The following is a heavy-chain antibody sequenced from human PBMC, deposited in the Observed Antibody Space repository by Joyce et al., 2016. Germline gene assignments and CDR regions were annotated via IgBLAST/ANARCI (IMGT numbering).Heavy chain of an antibody. V-gene: IGHV3-73*02. Sequence: EVQLVESGGGLVQPGGSRKLSCAVSGFTLSGSSVHWVRQAYGNGLEWVGRIRSKANGDATAYAASVKGRFSISRDDSKNTAYLQMNSLKTEDTAVYYCSNYDLWSGYSPSRDVWGQGSTVTVSS. J-gene: IGHJ6*02. CDR3: SNYDLWSGYSPSRDV. D-gene: IGHD3-3*01. CDR2: IRSKANGDAT. CDR1: GFTLSGSS.